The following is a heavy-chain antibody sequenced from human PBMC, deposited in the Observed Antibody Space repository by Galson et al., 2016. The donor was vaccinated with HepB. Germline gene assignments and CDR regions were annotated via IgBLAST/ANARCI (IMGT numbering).Heavy chain of an antibody. Sequence: CAISGDSVSSNIDAWNWIRQSPSRGLEWLGRTYYRSQWYVDYAVYVKSRININPDTSKNQFSLHLNSVTPEDTAVYYCARDGPATHDAFDFWGQGTMVTVSS. J-gene: IGHJ3*01. V-gene: IGHV6-1*01. CDR1: GDSVSSNIDA. CDR3: ARDGPATHDAFDF. CDR2: TYYRSQWYV.